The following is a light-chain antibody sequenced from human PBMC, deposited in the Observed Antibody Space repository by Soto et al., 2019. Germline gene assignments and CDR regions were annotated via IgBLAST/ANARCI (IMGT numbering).Light chain of an antibody. CDR2: DVS. CDR3: NSYRSISTYV. V-gene: IGLV2-14*01. J-gene: IGLJ1*01. Sequence: QSVLTQPASVSGSPGQSITISCTGTSSVVGGYNYVSWYQQHPGKAPKLMIYDVSNRPSGVSNRFSGSKSGNTASLTISGLQAEDEADYYCNSYRSISTYVFGTGTKVTVL. CDR1: SSVVGGYNY.